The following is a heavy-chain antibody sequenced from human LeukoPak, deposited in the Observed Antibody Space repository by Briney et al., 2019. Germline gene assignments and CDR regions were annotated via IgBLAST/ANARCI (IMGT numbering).Heavy chain of an antibody. CDR2: IDHSGRT. J-gene: IGHJ4*02. V-gene: IGHV4-4*02. Sequence: SGTLSLTCAVSGGSSSSSNWWNWVRQPPGKGLEWIGEIDHSGRTNYNPSLKSRVTISVDKSKNQISLKLSSVTAADTAVYYCARSESSGYYKSIGYWGQGTLVTVSS. CDR3: ARSESSGYYKSIGY. D-gene: IGHD3-22*01. CDR1: GGSSSSSNW.